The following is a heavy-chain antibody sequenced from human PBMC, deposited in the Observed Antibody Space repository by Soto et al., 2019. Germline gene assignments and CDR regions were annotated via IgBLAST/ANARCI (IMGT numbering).Heavy chain of an antibody. Sequence: QVQLVQSGAEVKKPGASVKVSCRASGYTFTGYYLHWVRQAPGQGLEWMGWINPHSGGTNFAQNFEDRVIMTGDTSINTAYMELSGLRSDDTAVYFCARDGAFRPQIVAGTLHWFFDLWGRGTLVTVSP. CDR3: ARDGAFRPQIVAGTLHWFFDL. D-gene: IGHD5-12*01. CDR2: INPHSGGT. J-gene: IGHJ2*01. CDR1: GYTFTGYY. V-gene: IGHV1-2*02.